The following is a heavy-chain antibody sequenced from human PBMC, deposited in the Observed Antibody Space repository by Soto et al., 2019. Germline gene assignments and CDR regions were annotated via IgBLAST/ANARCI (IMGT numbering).Heavy chain of an antibody. CDR2: ISAYNGNT. CDR3: ASERVKGSGSPSRYYYGMDG. D-gene: IGHD3-10*01. J-gene: IGHJ6*02. Sequence: GASVKVSCKASGYTFTSYGISWVRQAPGQGLEWMGWISAYNGNTNYAQKLQGRVTMTTDTSTSTAYMELSSLRSEDTAVYYCASERVKGSGSPSRYYYGMDGWGQGTTVTVSS. V-gene: IGHV1-18*01. CDR1: GYTFTSYG.